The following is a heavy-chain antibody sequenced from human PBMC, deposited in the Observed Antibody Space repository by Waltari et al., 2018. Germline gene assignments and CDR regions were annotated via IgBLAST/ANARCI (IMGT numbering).Heavy chain of an antibody. CDR3: ARGRDDYVWGSYREVGDY. J-gene: IGHJ4*02. V-gene: IGHV1-8*01. Sequence: QVQLVQSGAEVKKPGASVKVSCKASGYTFTSYDLNWVRQANGQGLEWMGWMNPNSGNTGYAQKFQGRVTMTRNTSISTAYMELSSLRSEDTAVYYCARGRDDYVWGSYREVGDYWGQGTLVTVSS. CDR1: GYTFTSYD. D-gene: IGHD3-16*02. CDR2: MNPNSGNT.